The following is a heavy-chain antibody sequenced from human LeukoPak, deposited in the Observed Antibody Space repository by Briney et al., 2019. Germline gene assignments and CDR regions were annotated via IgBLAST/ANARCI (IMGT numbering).Heavy chain of an antibody. Sequence: GGSLRLSCAASGFTVSSNYMSWVRQAPGKGLEWVSVIYSGGSTYYADSVKGRFTISRDNSKNTLYLQMNSLRAEDTAVYYCARDKVGYGSGAIDYWGQGTLVTVSS. CDR2: IYSGGST. D-gene: IGHD3-10*01. V-gene: IGHV3-66*01. CDR1: GFTVSSNY. CDR3: ARDKVGYGSGAIDY. J-gene: IGHJ4*02.